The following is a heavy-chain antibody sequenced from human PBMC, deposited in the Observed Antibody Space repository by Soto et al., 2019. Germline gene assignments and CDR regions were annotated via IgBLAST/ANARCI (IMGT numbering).Heavy chain of an antibody. J-gene: IGHJ5*02. D-gene: IGHD2-2*02. CDR1: GGTFSSYA. Sequence: SVKVSCKASGGTFSSYAISWVRQAPGQGLEWMGGIIPIFGTANYAQKFQGRVTITADESTSTAYMELSSLRSEDTAVYYCARVKGPTIVVPAAIAHGGWFDPWGQGTLVTVSS. V-gene: IGHV1-69*13. CDR3: ARVKGPTIVVPAAIAHGGWFDP. CDR2: IIPIFGTA.